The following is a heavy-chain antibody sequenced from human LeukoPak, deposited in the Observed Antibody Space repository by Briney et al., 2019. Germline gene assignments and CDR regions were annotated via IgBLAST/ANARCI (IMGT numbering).Heavy chain of an antibody. V-gene: IGHV1-2*02. Sequence: GASVKVSCKTSGYSFTDYYMNWVRQAPGQGLEWMGWINPNSGGTSSAQKFQGRVTMTRDTSISTVYMEVSWLTSDDTAIYYCARADRLHGGPYLIGPWGQGTLVTVSS. CDR1: GYSFTDYY. J-gene: IGHJ5*02. D-gene: IGHD2-21*01. CDR3: ARADRLHGGPYLIGP. CDR2: INPNSGGT.